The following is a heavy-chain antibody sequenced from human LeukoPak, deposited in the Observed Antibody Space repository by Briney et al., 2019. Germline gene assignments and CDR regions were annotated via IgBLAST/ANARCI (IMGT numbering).Heavy chain of an antibody. V-gene: IGHV3-74*01. CDR1: GFTFSSYW. Sequence: GGSLRLSCAASGFTFSSYWMHWVRQAPGKGLVWVSRINSDGSSTSYADSVKGRFTISRDNAKNTLYVQVNSLGTEDTAAYYCAKGSYYDSSGSFYFDYWGQGTLVTVSS. J-gene: IGHJ4*02. CDR2: INSDGSST. D-gene: IGHD3-22*01. CDR3: AKGSYYDSSGSFYFDY.